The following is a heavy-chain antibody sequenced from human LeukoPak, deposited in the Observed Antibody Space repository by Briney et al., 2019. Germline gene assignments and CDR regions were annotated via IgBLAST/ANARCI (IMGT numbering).Heavy chain of an antibody. CDR2: VSSGFHA. Sequence: GSLRLSCTASGFTLGSHDMHWVHQSPGQGLEWVAAVSSGFHAFFADSVQGRFTVSREDVRNSLYLQMNSLRAGDTAVYYCVREARGYHYTYFDYWGQGTLVTVSS. J-gene: IGHJ4*02. CDR3: VREARGYHYTYFDY. CDR1: GFTLGSHD. V-gene: IGHV3-13*01. D-gene: IGHD5-18*01.